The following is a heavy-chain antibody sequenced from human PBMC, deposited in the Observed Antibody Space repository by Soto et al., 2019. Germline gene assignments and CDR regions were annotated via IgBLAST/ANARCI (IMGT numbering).Heavy chain of an antibody. V-gene: IGHV3-48*02. J-gene: IGHJ4*02. CDR1: GFTFSSYS. Sequence: EVQLVESGGGLVQPGGSLRLSCAASGFTFSSYSMDWVRQAPGKGLEWVSYISSSSSTIYYADSVKGRFTISRDNAKNSLYLQMNSLREEDTAVYYCVRDGVYSGYDPDYWGQGTLVTVSS. D-gene: IGHD5-12*01. CDR3: VRDGVYSGYDPDY. CDR2: ISSSSSTI.